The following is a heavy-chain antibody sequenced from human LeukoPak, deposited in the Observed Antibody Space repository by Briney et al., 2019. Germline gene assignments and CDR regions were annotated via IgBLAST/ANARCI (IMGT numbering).Heavy chain of an antibody. Sequence: KPGGSLRLSCAASGFTFSDYYMSWIRQAPGKGLEWIGSIYYSGSTYYNPSLKSRVTISVDTSKNQFSLKLSSVTAADTAVYYCASLRERGYYASGFDYWGQGTLVTVSS. D-gene: IGHD1-26*01. V-gene: IGHV4-59*05. CDR3: ASLRERGYYASGFDY. CDR1: GFTFSDYY. J-gene: IGHJ4*02. CDR2: IYYSGST.